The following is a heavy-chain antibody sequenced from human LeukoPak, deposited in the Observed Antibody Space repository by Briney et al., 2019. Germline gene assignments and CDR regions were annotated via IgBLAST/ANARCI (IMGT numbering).Heavy chain of an antibody. CDR3: ARPGYSSSWYHAFDI. Sequence: GESLQISCKGSGYSFTSYWIGWVRQLPGKGLEWMGIIYPGDSDTRYSPSFQGQVTISADKSISTAYLQWSSLKASDTAMYYCARPGYSSSWYHAFDIWGQGTMVTVSS. J-gene: IGHJ3*02. D-gene: IGHD6-13*01. CDR1: GYSFTSYW. CDR2: IYPGDSDT. V-gene: IGHV5-51*01.